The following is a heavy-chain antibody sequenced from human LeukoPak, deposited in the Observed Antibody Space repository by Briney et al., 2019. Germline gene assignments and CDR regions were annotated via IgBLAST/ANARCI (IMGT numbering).Heavy chain of an antibody. CDR3: ARDNDLLRYFDWPLDY. CDR1: GFTFTNYA. J-gene: IGHJ4*02. D-gene: IGHD3-9*01. Sequence: QPGRSLRLSCAASGFTFTNYAMNWVRQAPGKGLEWVATVSYDGTDTYYADSVKGRFTISRDNAKNSLYLQMNSLRAEDTAVYYCARDNDLLRYFDWPLDYWGQGTLVTVSS. CDR2: VSYDGTDT. V-gene: IGHV3-30-3*01.